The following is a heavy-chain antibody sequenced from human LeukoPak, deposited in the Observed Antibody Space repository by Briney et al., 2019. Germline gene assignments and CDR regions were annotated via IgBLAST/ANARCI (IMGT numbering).Heavy chain of an antibody. CDR3: GRAYVVSGYDFGIDY. V-gene: IGHV3-74*01. CDR2: ISTDGSST. Sequence: GGSLRLSCAASGFTFNSYWMHWVRQAPGKGLMWVARISTDGSSTSYADSVKGRFTISRDNAKNTLYLQMNSLRAEDTAVYYCGRAYVVSGYDFGIDYWGQGTLVTVSS. CDR1: GFTFNSYW. J-gene: IGHJ4*02. D-gene: IGHD5-12*01.